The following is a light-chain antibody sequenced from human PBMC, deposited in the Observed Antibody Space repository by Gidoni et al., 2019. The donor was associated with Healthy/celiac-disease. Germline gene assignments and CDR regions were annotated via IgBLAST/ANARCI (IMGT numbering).Light chain of an antibody. Sequence: LSVSPGERATLSCRASQSVSSNLAWYQQKPGQAPRLLIYGASTRATGIPARFSGSGSGTEFTLTISSLQSEDFAVYYCQQYNNWPPMYTFGQGTKLEIK. J-gene: IGKJ2*01. CDR1: QSVSSN. CDR3: QQYNNWPPMYT. V-gene: IGKV3-15*01. CDR2: GAS.